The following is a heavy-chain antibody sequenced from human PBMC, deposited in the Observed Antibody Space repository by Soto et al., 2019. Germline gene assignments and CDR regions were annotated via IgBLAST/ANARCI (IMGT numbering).Heavy chain of an antibody. CDR3: TTDRTVTPPYYYYGMDV. J-gene: IGHJ6*02. D-gene: IGHD4-4*01. CDR1: GFTFSNAW. V-gene: IGHV3-15*07. Sequence: GGSLRLSCAASGFTFSNAWMNWVRQAPGKGLEWVGRIKSKTDGGTTDYAAPVKGRFTISRDDSKNTLYLQMNSLKTEDTAVYYCTTDRTVTPPYYYYGMDVWGQGTTVTVSS. CDR2: IKSKTDGGTT.